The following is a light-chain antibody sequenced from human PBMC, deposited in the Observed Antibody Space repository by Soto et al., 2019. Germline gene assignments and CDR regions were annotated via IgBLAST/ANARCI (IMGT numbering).Light chain of an antibody. CDR2: DVS. Sequence: QSALTQPASVSGSPGQSITISCTGTSSDVGGYNYVSWYQHHPGKATKLMIYDVSNRPSGVSNRISGSKSGNTASLFISGLQADDEADYYCSSYTSSSTLSTYVFGTGTKVTVL. J-gene: IGLJ1*01. V-gene: IGLV2-14*03. CDR1: SSDVGGYNY. CDR3: SSYTSSSTLSTYV.